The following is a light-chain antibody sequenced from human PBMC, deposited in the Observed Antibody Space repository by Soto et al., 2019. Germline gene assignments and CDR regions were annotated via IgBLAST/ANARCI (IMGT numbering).Light chain of an antibody. CDR1: QSVSSTY. Sequence: EIVLTQSPGTLSLSPGERATLSCRASQSVSSTYLAWYQQKPGQAPRLLIYGASSRETGIPDTFSGSGSGTDFTLTISRLEPEDFAVYYCQQYDSSPYPFGQGTKVDIK. CDR3: QQYDSSPYP. CDR2: GAS. J-gene: IGKJ2*01. V-gene: IGKV3-20*01.